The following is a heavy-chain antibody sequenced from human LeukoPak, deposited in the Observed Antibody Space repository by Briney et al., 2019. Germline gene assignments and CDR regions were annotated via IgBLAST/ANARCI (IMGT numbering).Heavy chain of an antibody. V-gene: IGHV3-7*01. J-gene: IGHJ5*02. CDR1: GFTFSDYW. CDR3: ARDSPGTTFDH. CDR2: IKEDRSEK. D-gene: IGHD1-7*01. Sequence: GGSLRLSCAASGFTFSDYWMSWVRQAPGKGLEWVGQIKEDRSEKYYADSVKGRFTISRDNARNSVYLQMNSLRAEDTAVYYCARDSPGTTFDHWGQGTLVTVSS.